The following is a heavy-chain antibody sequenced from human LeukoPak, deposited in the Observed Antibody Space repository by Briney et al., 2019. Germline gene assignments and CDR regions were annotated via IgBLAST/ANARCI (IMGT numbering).Heavy chain of an antibody. CDR1: GITLSNYG. J-gene: IGHJ4*02. V-gene: IGHV3-23*01. D-gene: IGHD3/OR15-3a*01. Sequence: PGGSLRLSCAVSGITLSNYGMSWVRQAPGKGLEWVAGISGSGGRTIYADSVKGRFTISRDNPKNTLYLQMNSLRAEDTAFYFCAKRGVVIRVFLVGFHKEAFYFESWGQGALVTVSS. CDR3: AKRGVVIRVFLVGFHKEAFYFES. CDR2: ISGSGGRT.